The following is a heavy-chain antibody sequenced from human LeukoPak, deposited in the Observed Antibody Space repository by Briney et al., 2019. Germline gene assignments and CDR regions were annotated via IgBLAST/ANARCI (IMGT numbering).Heavy chain of an antibody. CDR1: GFTFGDYA. CDR2: IRSKVYGGTT. D-gene: IGHD5-12*01. V-gene: IGHV3-49*04. Sequence: PGGSLRLSCTASGFTFGDYAMSWVRPAPGKGLEWVGFIRSKVYGGTTEYAASVKGRFTISRDDSKSIAYLQMNSLKTEDTAVYYCTRDGDGYSGYDYVDYWGQGTLVTVSS. J-gene: IGHJ4*02. CDR3: TRDGDGYSGYDYVDY.